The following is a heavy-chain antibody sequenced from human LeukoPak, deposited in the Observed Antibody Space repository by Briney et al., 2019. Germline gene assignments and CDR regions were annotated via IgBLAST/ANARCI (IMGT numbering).Heavy chain of an antibody. D-gene: IGHD1-26*01. CDR2: INPNSGGT. V-gene: IGHV1-2*02. J-gene: IGHJ5*02. Sequence: GASVKVSCKASGYTFTGYYMHWVRQAPGQGLEWMGWINPNSGGTNYAQKFQGRVTMTRDTSISTAYMELSRLRSDDTAVYYCARTTVGGGSYYGWFDPWGQGTLVTVSS. CDR1: GYTFTGYY. CDR3: ARTTVGGGSYYGWFDP.